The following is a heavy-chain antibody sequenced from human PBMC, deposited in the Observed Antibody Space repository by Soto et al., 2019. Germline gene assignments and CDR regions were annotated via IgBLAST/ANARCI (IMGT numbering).Heavy chain of an antibody. D-gene: IGHD5-18*01. CDR1: GFTFSSYS. CDR2: ISSGSRTI. J-gene: IGHJ6*04. Sequence: GGSLRLSCAASGFTFSSYSMNWVRQAPGKGTDRVPYISSGSRTIYYAASVKSRFTISRHNAKRSLHLQMNILSAEDTAVYYCASIVDTAVSHYYYPIDGCRKVTTVTASS. V-gene: IGHV3-48*01. CDR3: ASIVDTAVSHYYYPIDG.